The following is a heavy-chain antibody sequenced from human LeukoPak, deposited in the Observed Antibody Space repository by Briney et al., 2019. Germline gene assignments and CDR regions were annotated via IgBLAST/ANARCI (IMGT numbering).Heavy chain of an antibody. CDR1: GFTFDDYA. CDR2: ISGDGGST. J-gene: IGHJ3*02. Sequence: PGGSLRLSCAASGFTFDDYAMHWVRQAPGKGLEWVSLISGDGGSTYYADSVKGRFTISRDNSKNSLYLQMNSLRTEDTALYYRAKEKVRVHSAFDIWGQGTMVTVSS. V-gene: IGHV3-43*02. D-gene: IGHD3-10*01. CDR3: AKEKVRVHSAFDI.